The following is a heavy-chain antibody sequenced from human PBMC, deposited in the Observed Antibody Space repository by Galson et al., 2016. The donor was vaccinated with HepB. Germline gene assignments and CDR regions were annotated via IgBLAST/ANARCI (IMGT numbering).Heavy chain of an antibody. CDR1: GFTSSTYW. J-gene: IGHJ6*02. Sequence: SLRLSCAASGFTSSTYWVNWVRQAPGKGLEWVIVISYGGGSHKYFADSVKGRFTISRDNSKNTVYLQMNSLRAEDTAVYYCAKALAGGGSDLGGVYGMDVWGQGTTVTVSS. CDR2: ISYGGGSHK. V-gene: IGHV3-30*18. D-gene: IGHD5-12*01. CDR3: AKALAGGGSDLGGVYGMDV.